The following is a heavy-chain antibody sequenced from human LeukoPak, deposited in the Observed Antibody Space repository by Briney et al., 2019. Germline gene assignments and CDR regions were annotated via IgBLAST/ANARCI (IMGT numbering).Heavy chain of an antibody. J-gene: IGHJ4*02. Sequence: XRRPAXXXREXIGRIYSSGSTNHNPSLKSRVTMSVDTSKNQFSLKLTSVTAADTAVYYCAKVGSGNYYYFDYWGQGTLVTVSS. V-gene: IGHV4-59*10. D-gene: IGHD1-26*01. CDR3: AKVGSGNYYYFDY. CDR2: IYSSGST.